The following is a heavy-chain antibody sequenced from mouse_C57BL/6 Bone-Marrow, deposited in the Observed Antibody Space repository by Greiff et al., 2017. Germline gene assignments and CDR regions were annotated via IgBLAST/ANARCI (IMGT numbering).Heavy chain of an antibody. J-gene: IGHJ3*01. V-gene: IGHV1-64*01. D-gene: IGHD6-1*01. CDR2: IHPNSGST. CDR3: AGLFAY. Sequence: VKQRPGQGLEWIGMIHPNSGSTNYNEKFKSKATLTVDKSSSTAYMQLSSLTSEDSAVYYCAGLFAYWGQGTLVTVSA.